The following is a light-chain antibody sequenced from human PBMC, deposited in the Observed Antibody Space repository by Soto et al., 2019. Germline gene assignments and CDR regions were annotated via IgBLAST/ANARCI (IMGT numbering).Light chain of an antibody. CDR3: LQYGGSPRT. J-gene: IGKJ2*01. Sequence: EIVLTQSPGTLSFSPGERATLSCRARQTVISSYLAWYQQKPGQAPRLLIFGASRRATGIPDRFSGSASGTDFPLTISGLEPDDFALYYCLQYGGSPRTFGQGTKLEIK. V-gene: IGKV3-20*01. CDR2: GAS. CDR1: QTVISSY.